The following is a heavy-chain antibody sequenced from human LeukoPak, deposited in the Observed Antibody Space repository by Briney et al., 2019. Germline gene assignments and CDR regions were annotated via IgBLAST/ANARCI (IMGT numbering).Heavy chain of an antibody. CDR3: GGDRSGYVAGLDY. CDR2: ISSSSSYI. Sequence: GGSLRLSCAASGFTFSSYSMNWVRQAPGKGLEWVSSISSSSSYIYYADFVKGRFTISRDNAKNSLYLQMESRRAEDTAGYYWGGDRSGYVAGLDYWGQGTRVSVSS. V-gene: IGHV3-21*01. J-gene: IGHJ4*02. D-gene: IGHD5-12*01. CDR1: GFTFSSYS.